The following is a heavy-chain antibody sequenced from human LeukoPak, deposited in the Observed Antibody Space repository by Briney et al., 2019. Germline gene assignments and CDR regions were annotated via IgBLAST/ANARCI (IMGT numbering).Heavy chain of an antibody. CDR1: SHSHNIYY. D-gene: IGHD1-26*01. V-gene: IGHV4-59*08. CDR3: AKLAIGSYGPLTPLDY. Sequence: SETLSLTYTVSSHSHNIYYRRCATQPPGKGLEWMGDIYYSGSTNYNPSLTSRGTISVGTSKNQFSLRLGSVAAADTPGFYSAKLAIGSYGPLTPLDYCGQGTLVTVSS. J-gene: IGHJ4*02. CDR2: IYYSGST.